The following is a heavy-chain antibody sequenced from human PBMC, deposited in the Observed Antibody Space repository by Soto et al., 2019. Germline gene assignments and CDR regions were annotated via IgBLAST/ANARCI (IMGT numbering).Heavy chain of an antibody. V-gene: IGHV1-18*01. Sequence: QVQLVQSGGEVKKPGASVKVSCKASGYTFSSYGISWVRQAPGQGLERKGGISVYNGKTNYAEKFQGRVTMTTDTSTSTAYRERGSLTSDDPAVYYCARRCGYSSTYNSYYLAVWGKGTTVTVSS. CDR3: ARRCGYSSTYNSYYLAV. D-gene: IGHD6-13*01. J-gene: IGHJ6*03. CDR1: GYTFSSYG. CDR2: ISVYNGKT.